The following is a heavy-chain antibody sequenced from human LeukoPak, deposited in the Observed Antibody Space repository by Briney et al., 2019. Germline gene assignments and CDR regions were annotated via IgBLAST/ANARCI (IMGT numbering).Heavy chain of an antibody. CDR1: GFSFSGHW. V-gene: IGHV3-74*01. Sequence: GRSLRLSCAASGFSFSGHWMHWARQLPGKGLVWVSRISPTGSTTSYADSVKGRFTVSRDNAKNTLYLQVNNLRAEDTAVYYCARGPSSNWSGLDFWGQGTLLTVSS. J-gene: IGHJ4*02. CDR3: ARGPSSNWSGLDF. CDR2: ISPTGSTT. D-gene: IGHD6-13*01.